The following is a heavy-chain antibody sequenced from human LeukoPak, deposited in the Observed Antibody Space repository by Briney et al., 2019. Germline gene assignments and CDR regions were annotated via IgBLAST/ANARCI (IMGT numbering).Heavy chain of an antibody. CDR2: IYYSGST. CDR1: GGSISSSSYY. CDR3: ARQARTAWVVVPAANIDWFDP. J-gene: IGHJ5*02. V-gene: IGHV4-39*01. D-gene: IGHD2-2*01. Sequence: SETLSLTCTVSGGSISSSSYYWGWIRQPPGKGLEWIGSIYYSGSTYYNPSLKSRVTISVDTSKNQFSLKLSSVTAADTAVYYCARQARTAWVVVPAANIDWFDPWGQGTLVTVSS.